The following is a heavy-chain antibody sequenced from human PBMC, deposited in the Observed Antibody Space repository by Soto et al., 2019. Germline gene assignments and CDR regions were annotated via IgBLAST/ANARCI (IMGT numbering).Heavy chain of an antibody. CDR1: VYSFTSYW. J-gene: IGHJ4*02. CDR3: ARTYSSSKIDY. CDR2: IDPSDSYT. V-gene: IGHV5-10-1*01. Sequence: GESLKIACKGSVYSFTSYWISWVRQMPGKGLEWMGRIDPSDSYTNYSPSFQGHVAISADKSISTAYLQWSSLKASDTAMYYCARTYSSSKIDYWGQGTLVTVSS. D-gene: IGHD6-6*01.